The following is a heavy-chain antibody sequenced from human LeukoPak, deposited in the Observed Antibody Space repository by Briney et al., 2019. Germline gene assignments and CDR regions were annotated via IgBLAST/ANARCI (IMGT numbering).Heavy chain of an antibody. Sequence: ASVKVSCKASGYTFTSYYMHWVRQAPGQGLEWMGIINPSGGSTSYAQKFQGRVTMTRDMSTSTVYMELSSLRSKDTAVYYCARDSSSLAAAGTLFDYWGQGTLVTVSS. CDR3: ARDSSSLAAAGTLFDY. J-gene: IGHJ4*02. CDR2: INPSGGST. V-gene: IGHV1-46*01. CDR1: GYTFTSYY. D-gene: IGHD6-13*01.